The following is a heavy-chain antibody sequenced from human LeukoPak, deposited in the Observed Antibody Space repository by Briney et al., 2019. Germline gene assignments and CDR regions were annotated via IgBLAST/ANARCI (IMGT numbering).Heavy chain of an antibody. Sequence: GGSLRLSCAASGFTFSNYWMSWLRQAPGKGLEWVANIKRDGTEIYCVDSLKGRFTISRDNAKNSLYLQMTNLRAADTAVYYCAKDLSRAVAADWFDPWDQGSLVTVSS. CDR1: GFTFSNYW. CDR2: IKRDGTEI. D-gene: IGHD6-19*01. J-gene: IGHJ5*02. CDR3: AKDLSRAVAADWFDP. V-gene: IGHV3-7*03.